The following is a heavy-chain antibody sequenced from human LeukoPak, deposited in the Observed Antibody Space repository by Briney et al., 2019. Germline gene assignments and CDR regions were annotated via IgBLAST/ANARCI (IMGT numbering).Heavy chain of an antibody. CDR3: ARDPSGWYSWFQGDFDY. Sequence: GGSLRLSCAASGFTFSSYSMNWVRQAPGKGLEWVSSISSSSSYIYYADSVKGRFTISRDNAKNSLYLQMNSLRAGDTAVYYCARDPSGWYSWFQGDFDYWGQGTLVTVSS. CDR2: ISSSSSYI. D-gene: IGHD6-19*01. CDR1: GFTFSSYS. V-gene: IGHV3-21*01. J-gene: IGHJ4*02.